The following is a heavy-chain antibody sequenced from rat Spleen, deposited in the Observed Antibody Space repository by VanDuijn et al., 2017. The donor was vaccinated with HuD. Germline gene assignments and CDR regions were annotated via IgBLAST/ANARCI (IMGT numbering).Heavy chain of an antibody. V-gene: IGHV5-25*01. J-gene: IGHJ2*01. CDR2: ISHDGGKI. CDR1: GLPFSDYY. CDR3: ARGKAYYYSRTICEYFDY. Sequence: EVQLVESGGGLVQHGRSLKLSCAASGLPFSDYYMAWVRQAPTQGLEWVATISHDGGKIFYRDAVKGRFTISRDNAKSTLYLQMDSLRSEDTATDYCARGKAYYYSRTICEYFDYWGQGVMVTVSS. D-gene: IGHD1-2*01.